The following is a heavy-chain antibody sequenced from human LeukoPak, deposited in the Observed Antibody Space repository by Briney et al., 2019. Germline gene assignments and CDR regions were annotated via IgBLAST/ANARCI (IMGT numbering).Heavy chain of an antibody. CDR3: ARGLGYRYCSSTSCYTYYYYGMDV. J-gene: IGHJ6*02. V-gene: IGHV1-69*13. CDR2: IIPIFGTA. D-gene: IGHD2-2*01. Sequence: GASVKVSCKASGGTFSSYAISWVRQAPGQGLEWMGGIIPIFGTANYAQKFQGRVTITADESTSTAYMELSSLRSEDTAVYYCARGLGYRYCSSTSCYTYYYYGMDVWAKGPRSPSP. CDR1: GGTFSSYA.